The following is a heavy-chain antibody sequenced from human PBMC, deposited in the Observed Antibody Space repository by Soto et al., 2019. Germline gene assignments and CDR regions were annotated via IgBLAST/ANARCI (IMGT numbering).Heavy chain of an antibody. Sequence: QVQLEESGGGVVQPGRSLRLSCAASGFTFSSHAMHWVRQAPGKGLEWVAVTSYDGSKKYYADSVKGRLTISGDNFKNTLRLQMDSLRPEDRAVYHCVRDRVVAGIGEVAYWGQGTLVTVSS. CDR2: TSYDGSKK. CDR1: GFTFSSHA. J-gene: IGHJ4*02. V-gene: IGHV3-30-3*01. D-gene: IGHD6-19*01. CDR3: VRDRVVAGIGEVAY.